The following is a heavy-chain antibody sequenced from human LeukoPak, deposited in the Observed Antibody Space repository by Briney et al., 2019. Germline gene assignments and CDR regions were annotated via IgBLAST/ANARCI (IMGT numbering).Heavy chain of an antibody. Sequence: GGSLRLSCAASGFNFGTHWMTWVRQAPGKGLECVAIIKKDGSEKYYVDSVKGRFTISRDNAKNSLYLQMNSLRAEDTAVYYCARLRYYGMDVWGQGTTVTVSS. CDR2: IKKDGSEK. J-gene: IGHJ6*02. CDR1: GFNFGTHW. V-gene: IGHV3-7*01. CDR3: ARLRYYGMDV.